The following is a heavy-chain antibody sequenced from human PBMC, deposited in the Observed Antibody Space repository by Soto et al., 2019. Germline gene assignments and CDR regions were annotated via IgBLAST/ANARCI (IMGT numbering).Heavy chain of an antibody. J-gene: IGHJ4*02. Sequence: SVKVSCKASGGTFSSYAISWVRQAPGQGLEWMGGIIPIFGTANYAQKFQGRVTITADESTSTAYMELSSLRSEDTAVYYCARGYYYDSSGYSTGSDYWGQGTLVTVSS. D-gene: IGHD3-22*01. V-gene: IGHV1-69*13. CDR1: GGTFSSYA. CDR2: IIPIFGTA. CDR3: ARGYYYDSSGYSTGSDY.